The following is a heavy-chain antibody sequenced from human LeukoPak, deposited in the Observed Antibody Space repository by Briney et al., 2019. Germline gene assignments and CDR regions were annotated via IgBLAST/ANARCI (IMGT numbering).Heavy chain of an antibody. D-gene: IGHD3-3*01. CDR1: GFTSSSYW. V-gene: IGHV3-74*01. CDR2: INSDGRST. CDR3: AREALTYYDFWSGYYSYYYGMDV. Sequence: GGSLRLSCAASGFTSSSYWMHWVRQAPGKGLVWVSHINSDGRSTSYADSVKGRFTISRDNAKNTLYLQMNSLRAEDTAVYYCAREALTYYDFWSGYYSYYYGMDVWGQGTTVTVSS. J-gene: IGHJ6*02.